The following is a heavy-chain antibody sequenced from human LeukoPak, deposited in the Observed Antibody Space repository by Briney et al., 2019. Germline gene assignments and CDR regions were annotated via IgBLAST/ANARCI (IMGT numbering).Heavy chain of an antibody. Sequence: GGSLRLSLAASGFTFSSYSMNWVRQAPGKGLEWVSSISSSSSYIYYADSVKGRFTIPRDNDKNSMYLKMNSMRAEDTAVYYCERVPGYYGSGSYYNDLDDYWGQGTLVTVSS. V-gene: IGHV3-21*01. D-gene: IGHD3-10*01. CDR2: ISSSSSYI. CDR1: GFTFSSYS. CDR3: ERVPGYYGSGSYYNDLDDY. J-gene: IGHJ4*02.